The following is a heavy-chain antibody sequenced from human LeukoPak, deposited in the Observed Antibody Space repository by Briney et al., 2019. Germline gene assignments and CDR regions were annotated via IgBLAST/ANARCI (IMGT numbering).Heavy chain of an antibody. Sequence: GGSLRLSCAASGFIFNSAWMNWVRQAPGKGLEWVGRIKNKIEGGVTDYAAAVKGRFTISRDDSENTLYLQMDSLETEDTAIYYCTTGVATTWHDGYWGQGTLVTVSS. CDR2: IKNKIEGGVT. J-gene: IGHJ4*02. D-gene: IGHD1-1*01. CDR1: GFIFNSAW. V-gene: IGHV3-15*01. CDR3: TTGVATTWHDGY.